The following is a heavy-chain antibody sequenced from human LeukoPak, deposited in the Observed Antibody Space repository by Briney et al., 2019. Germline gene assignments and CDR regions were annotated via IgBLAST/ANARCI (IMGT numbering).Heavy chain of an antibody. CDR1: GFAFGSYA. J-gene: IGHJ4*02. CDR2: IFGSGGSA. CDR3: AKTTVGYSSGRFPGWPADY. Sequence: SGGSLRLSCTASGFAFGSYAMYWVRQAPGKGLEWVSGIFGSGGSAHYADPVKGRFTISRDNSKNTVYLEMNSLGVEDTAVYFCAKTTVGYSSGRFPGWPADYWGQGTLVTVSS. D-gene: IGHD2-15*01. V-gene: IGHV3-23*01.